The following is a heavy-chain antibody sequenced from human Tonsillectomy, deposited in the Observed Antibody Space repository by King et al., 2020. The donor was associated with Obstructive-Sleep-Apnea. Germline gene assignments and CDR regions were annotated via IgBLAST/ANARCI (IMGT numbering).Heavy chain of an antibody. J-gene: IGHJ4*02. Sequence: QLVQSGAEVKQPGASVKVSCQASGYNFRSYAISWLRQAPGQGLEWMGWISGYTGDTKYAQRFQGRVTVTTDTSTGTANMELRSLRSDDTAVYYCASDGTDYDILTGHFDYWGQGTLVTVSS. CDR3: ASDGTDYDILTGHFDY. CDR2: ISGYTGDT. CDR1: GYNFRSYA. D-gene: IGHD3-9*01. V-gene: IGHV1-18*04.